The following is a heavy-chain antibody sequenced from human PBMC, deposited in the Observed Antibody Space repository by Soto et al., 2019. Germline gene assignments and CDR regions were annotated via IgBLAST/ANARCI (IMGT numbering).Heavy chain of an antibody. CDR3: ARDTVTTTYGMDV. Sequence: QVQLQESGPGLVKPSQTLSLTCTVSGGSISSGGYYWSWIRQHPGKGLEWIGYIYYSGSTYYNPSRKRRVTISVDTSKNQFSLKLSSVTAADTAVYYCARDTVTTTYGMDVWGQGTTVTVSS. CDR1: GGSISSGGYY. CDR2: IYYSGST. V-gene: IGHV4-31*03. D-gene: IGHD4-4*01. J-gene: IGHJ6*02.